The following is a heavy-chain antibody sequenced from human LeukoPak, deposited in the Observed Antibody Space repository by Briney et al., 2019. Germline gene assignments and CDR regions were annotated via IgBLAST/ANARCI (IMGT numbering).Heavy chain of an antibody. J-gene: IGHJ6*02. CDR2: IYTSGST. CDR1: GGSFSGYY. CDR3: VWGGGHDSPYYGMDV. V-gene: IGHV4-59*10. D-gene: IGHD5-12*01. Sequence: SETLSLTCAVYGGSFSGYYWTLIRQTPGKGLEWIGRIYTSGSTNYNPSLKSRVTMSVDTSKNQFSLKLSSVTAADTAVYYCVWGGGHDSPYYGMDVWGQGTTVTVSS.